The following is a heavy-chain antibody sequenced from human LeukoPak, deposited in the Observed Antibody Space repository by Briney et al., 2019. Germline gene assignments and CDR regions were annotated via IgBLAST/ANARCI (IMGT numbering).Heavy chain of an antibody. J-gene: IGHJ4*02. V-gene: IGHV3-7*01. CDR2: IKQDGTEE. CDR1: GFTFSSYW. CDR3: ARVRGSYSRDY. D-gene: IGHD3-16*01. Sequence: GGSLRLSCAASGFTFSSYWMSWVRQAPGKGLEWVANIKQDGTEEYYVDSVKGRFTISRDNAKNSLYLQMSSLRAEDTAVCYCARVRGSYSRDYWGQGILVTVSS.